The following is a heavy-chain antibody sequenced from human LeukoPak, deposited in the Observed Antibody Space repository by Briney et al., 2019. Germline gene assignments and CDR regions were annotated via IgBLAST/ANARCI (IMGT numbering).Heavy chain of an antibody. CDR2: ISSTSYI. D-gene: IGHD4-11*01. J-gene: IGHJ6*03. V-gene: IGHV3-21*01. CDR1: GFTFSSYG. CDR3: AREDYRTYYYYMDV. Sequence: PGGSLRLSCAASGFTFSSYGMHWVRQAPGKGLEWVSSISSTSYIYNADSLKGRFTISRDNAKNSLYLQMNSLRAEDTAVYYCAREDYRTYYYYMDVWGEGTTVTVSS.